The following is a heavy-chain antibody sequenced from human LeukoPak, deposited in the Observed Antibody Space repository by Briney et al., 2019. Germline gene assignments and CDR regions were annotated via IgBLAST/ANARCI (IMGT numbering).Heavy chain of an antibody. D-gene: IGHD3-22*01. CDR2: ISPSGGST. CDR1: GYTFTSNY. Sequence: ASVKVSCKAFGYTFTSNYMHWVRQAPGQGPEWMGVISPSGGSTTYAQNFQGRVTLTRDMSTSTDYLELSSLRSEDTAVYYCARVTGYMIEDYFDYWGQGTLVTVSS. CDR3: ARVTGYMIEDYFDY. J-gene: IGHJ4*02. V-gene: IGHV1-46*01.